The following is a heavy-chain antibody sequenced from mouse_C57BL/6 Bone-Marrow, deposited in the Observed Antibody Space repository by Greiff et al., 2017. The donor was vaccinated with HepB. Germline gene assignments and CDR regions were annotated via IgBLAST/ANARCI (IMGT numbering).Heavy chain of an antibody. CDR3: ARAPTEAMDY. J-gene: IGHJ4*01. D-gene: IGHD1-1*01. V-gene: IGHV1-64*01. Sequence: QVQLQQSGAELVKPGASVKLSCKASGYTFTSYWMHWVKQRPGQGLEWIGMIHPNSGSTNYNEKFKSKATLTVDKSSSTAYMQLSSLTSEDSAVYYCARAPTEAMDYWGQGTSVTVSS. CDR2: IHPNSGST. CDR1: GYTFTSYW.